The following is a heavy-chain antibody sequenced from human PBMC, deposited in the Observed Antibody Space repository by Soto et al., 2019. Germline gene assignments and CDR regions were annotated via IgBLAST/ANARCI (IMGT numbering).Heavy chain of an antibody. CDR2: IYYSGST. J-gene: IGHJ6*02. CDR1: GGSISSYY. CDR3: ASKRGNGMDV. Sequence: PSETLSLTCTVSGGSISSYYWSWIRQPPGKGLEWIGYIYYSGSTNYNPSLKSRVTISVDTSKNQFSLKLSSVTAADAAVYYCASKRGNGMDVWGQGTTVTVSS. V-gene: IGHV4-59*01. D-gene: IGHD3-10*01.